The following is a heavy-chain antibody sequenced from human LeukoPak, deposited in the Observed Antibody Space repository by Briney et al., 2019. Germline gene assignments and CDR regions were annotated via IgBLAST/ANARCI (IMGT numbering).Heavy chain of an antibody. CDR3: ARNLPAADY. CDR1: GFTFSTYA. J-gene: IGHJ4*02. Sequence: PGGSLRLSCAASGFTFSTYAMNWVRQAPGKGLEWVSYISSSRSTIYYADSVKGRFTISRDNAKNSLYLQMNSLRAEDTAVYYCARNLPAADYWGQGTLVTVSS. CDR2: ISSSRSTI. V-gene: IGHV3-48*04. D-gene: IGHD2-2*01.